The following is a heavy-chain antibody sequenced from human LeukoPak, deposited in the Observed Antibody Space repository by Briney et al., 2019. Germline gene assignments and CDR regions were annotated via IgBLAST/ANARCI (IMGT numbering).Heavy chain of an antibody. V-gene: IGHV3-23*01. CDR3: VPRPDYPPLLDY. J-gene: IGHJ4*02. Sequence: PGGSLRLSCAASGFTFSSYAMSWVRQAPGRGLEWVSAISGSGGSTYYADSVKGRFTISRDNSKNTLYLQMNSLRAEDTAVYYCVPRPDYPPLLDYWGQGTLVTVSS. D-gene: IGHD4-11*01. CDR1: GFTFSSYA. CDR2: ISGSGGST.